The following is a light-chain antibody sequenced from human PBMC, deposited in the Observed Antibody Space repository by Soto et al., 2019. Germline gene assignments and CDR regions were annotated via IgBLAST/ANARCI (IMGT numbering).Light chain of an antibody. V-gene: IGLV2-14*01. J-gene: IGLJ1*01. Sequence: QSVLTQPASVSGSPGQLITISCTGTSRDVGGHNYVSWYQQYPGKAPKVMIYEVTNRPSGVSNRFSGSKSGNTASLTISGLQTDDEADYYCSSYTSSSTYVFGTGTKVTVL. CDR3: SSYTSSSTYV. CDR1: SRDVGGHNY. CDR2: EVT.